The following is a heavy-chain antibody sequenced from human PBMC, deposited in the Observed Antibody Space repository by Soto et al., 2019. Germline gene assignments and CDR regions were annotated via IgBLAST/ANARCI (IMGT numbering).Heavy chain of an antibody. CDR1: GYTFTGYY. Sequence: ASVKVSCKASGYTFTGYYMHWVRQAPGQGLEWMGWINPNSGGTNYAQKFQGWVTMTRGTFISTAYMELSRLRPVDIVVYYCPRGLTVDYYSYNGLDAWGKGTRATFPS. CDR3: PRGLTVDYYSYNGLDA. CDR2: INPNSGGT. V-gene: IGHV1-2*04. J-gene: IGHJ6*04.